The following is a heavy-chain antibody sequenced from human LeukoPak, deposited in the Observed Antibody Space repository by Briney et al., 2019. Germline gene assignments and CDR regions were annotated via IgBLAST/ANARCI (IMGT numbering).Heavy chain of an antibody. V-gene: IGHV3-9*03. J-gene: IGHJ4*02. D-gene: IGHD3-22*01. Sequence: PGRSLRHSCAAAGFTFDDYAMHCVRQAPGKGLEWASGISWNSGSIGYAGYVKGRFTISRDNDKNSLYLQMNSLRAEDMALYYCAKASYYYDSSGYSYYFDYWGQGTLVTVSS. CDR2: ISWNSGSI. CDR3: AKASYYYDSSGYSYYFDY. CDR1: GFTFDDYA.